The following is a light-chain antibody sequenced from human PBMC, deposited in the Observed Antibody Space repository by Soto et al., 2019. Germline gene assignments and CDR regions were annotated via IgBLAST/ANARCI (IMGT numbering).Light chain of an antibody. V-gene: IGKV3-20*01. J-gene: IGKJ1*01. Sequence: DIVLTQSPGTLSLSPGARATLSCRASQSVSSSYLAWYQQIPGQAPRLLIYGASSRAAGIPDRFSGSGSGTDFTLTIRRLEPEDFAVYYCQQYGRSPWTFGQGTKVEMK. CDR1: QSVSSSY. CDR2: GAS. CDR3: QQYGRSPWT.